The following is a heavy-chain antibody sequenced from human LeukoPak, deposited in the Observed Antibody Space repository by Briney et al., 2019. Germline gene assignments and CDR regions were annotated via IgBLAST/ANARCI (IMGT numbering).Heavy chain of an antibody. V-gene: IGHV3-7*01. Sequence: TGGSLRLSCAASGFTFSSYWMGWVRQAPGKGLEWVANIKQDGSEKYYVDSVKGRFTISRDNAKNSLYLQINSLRAEDTAVYYCVSDYVHFDYWGQGTLVTVSS. CDR3: VSDYVHFDY. CDR2: IKQDGSEK. J-gene: IGHJ4*02. D-gene: IGHD3-16*01. CDR1: GFTFSSYW.